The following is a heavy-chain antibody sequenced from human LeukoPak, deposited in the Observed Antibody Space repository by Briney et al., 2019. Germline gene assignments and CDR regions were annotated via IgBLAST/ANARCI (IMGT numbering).Heavy chain of an antibody. V-gene: IGHV3-30*04. Sequence: GGSLRLSCAASGFTFSSYAMHWVRQAPGRGLEWVAVISYDGSNKYYADSVKGRFTISRDNSKNTLYLQMNSLRAEDTAVYYCARDGYNYFDYWGQGTLVTVSS. D-gene: IGHD5-24*01. CDR1: GFTFSSYA. J-gene: IGHJ4*02. CDR2: ISYDGSNK. CDR3: ARDGYNYFDY.